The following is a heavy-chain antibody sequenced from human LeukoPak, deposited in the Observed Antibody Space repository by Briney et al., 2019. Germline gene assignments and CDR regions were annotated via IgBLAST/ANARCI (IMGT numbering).Heavy chain of an antibody. Sequence: SETLSLTCTVSGGSISSRNYYWGWIRPPPGKGLEWFVSIYFSGSTYYNPSLKSRVTVSVDTSENEYSLKLSSVTAADTAVYDWARHGLVATLPHYFGMDVWGQGTTVTVSS. V-gene: IGHV4-39*01. D-gene: IGHD5-12*01. CDR3: ARHGLVATLPHYFGMDV. CDR2: IYFSGST. CDR1: GGSISSRNYY. J-gene: IGHJ6*02.